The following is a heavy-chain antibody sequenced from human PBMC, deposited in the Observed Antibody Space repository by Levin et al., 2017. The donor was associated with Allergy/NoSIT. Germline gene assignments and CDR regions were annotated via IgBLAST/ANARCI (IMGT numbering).Heavy chain of an antibody. CDR3: ARSPGHNWNDMYWFDT. V-gene: IGHV1-18*01. J-gene: IGHJ5*02. Sequence: ASVKVSCKASGYTFNSYGITWIRQAPGQRLEWMGWISVYNGNTYYPQNLQGRVTMTTDTSTTTAYMELRSLRSDDTAVYYCARSPGHNWNDMYWFDTWGQGTLVTVSS. D-gene: IGHD1-20*01. CDR2: ISVYNGNT. CDR1: GYTFNSYG.